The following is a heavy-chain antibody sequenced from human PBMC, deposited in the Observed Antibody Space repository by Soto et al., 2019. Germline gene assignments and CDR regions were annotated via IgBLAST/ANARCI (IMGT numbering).Heavy chain of an antibody. J-gene: IGHJ3*02. CDR2: IYYSGST. V-gene: IGHV4-59*01. D-gene: IGHD3-10*01. CDR3: ARVWGGAFDI. CDR1: GGSIISYY. Sequence: SETLSLTCTVSGGSIISYYWSWIRQPPWKGLEWIGYIYYSGSTNYNPSLKSRVTTSVDTSKNQFSLKLSSVTAADTAVYYCARVWGGAFDIWGQGTMVTVS.